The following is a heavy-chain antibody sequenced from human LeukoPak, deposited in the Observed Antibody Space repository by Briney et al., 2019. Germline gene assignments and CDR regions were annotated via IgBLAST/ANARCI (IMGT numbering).Heavy chain of an antibody. J-gene: IGHJ5*02. CDR3: ARSPVTIFGVVTFDP. Sequence: PSETLSLTCTVSGGSISSSSYYWGWLRQPPGKGLEWIGSIYYSGSTYYNPSLKSRVTISVDTSKNQFSLKLSSVTAADTAVYYCARSPVTIFGVVTFDPWGQGTLVTVSS. CDR1: GGSISSSSYY. V-gene: IGHV4-39*07. CDR2: IYYSGST. D-gene: IGHD3-3*01.